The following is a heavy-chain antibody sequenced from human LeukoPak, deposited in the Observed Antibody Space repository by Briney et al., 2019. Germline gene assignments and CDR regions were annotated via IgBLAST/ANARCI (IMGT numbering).Heavy chain of an antibody. CDR2: ISAYNGNT. V-gene: IGHV1-18*04. CDR1: GYTFTGYY. CDR3: VRHFSSGWPLEALDV. D-gene: IGHD6-19*01. Sequence: GASVKVSCKASGYTFTGYYMHWVRQAPGQGLEWMGWISAYNGNTNYAQKFQGRVTMTTDTSTNTAYMELRSLRFDDTAVYYCVRHFSSGWPLEALDVWGQGTLVTVSS. J-gene: IGHJ3*01.